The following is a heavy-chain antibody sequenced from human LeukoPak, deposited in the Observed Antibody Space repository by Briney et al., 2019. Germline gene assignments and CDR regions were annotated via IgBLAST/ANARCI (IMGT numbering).Heavy chain of an antibody. CDR2: ISGSGGST. CDR1: GFTFSSYA. V-gene: IGHV3-23*01. CDR3: ARAGDWLWLQYYGMDV. J-gene: IGHJ6*02. D-gene: IGHD5-18*01. Sequence: GGSLRLSCAASGFTFSSYAMSWVRQAPGKGLEWVSAISGSGGSTYYADSVKGRFTISRDNAKNSLYLQMNSLRDEDTAVYYCARAGDWLWLQYYGMDVWGQGTTVTVSS.